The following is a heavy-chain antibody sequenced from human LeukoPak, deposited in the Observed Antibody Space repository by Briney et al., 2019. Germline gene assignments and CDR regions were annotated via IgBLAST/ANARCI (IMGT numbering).Heavy chain of an antibody. V-gene: IGHV4-4*07. Sequence: PSETLSLTCTVSGDSISSYYWSWIRQPAGKGLEWIGRIYTSGSTNYNPSLKSRVTMSVDTSKNQFSLKLNSVTAADTAVYYCARHGTISSESYFDYWGQGALVTVSS. CDR1: GDSISSYY. D-gene: IGHD1-14*01. CDR2: IYTSGST. J-gene: IGHJ4*02. CDR3: ARHGTISSESYFDY.